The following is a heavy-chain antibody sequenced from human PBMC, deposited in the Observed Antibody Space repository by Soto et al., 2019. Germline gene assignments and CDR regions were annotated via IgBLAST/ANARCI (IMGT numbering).Heavy chain of an antibody. CDR1: GFTFSSYA. CDR3: AKVVRQWLVTSDFLY. CDR2: ISGSGGST. Sequence: GGSLRLSCAASGFTFSSYAMSWVRHAPGKGLEWVSAISGSGGSTYYADSVKGRFTISRDNSKNTVSLEMTSLRAEDTAVYYCAKVVRQWLVTSDFLYSCPRGLVSV. D-gene: IGHD6-19*01. V-gene: IGHV3-23*01. J-gene: IGHJ4*02.